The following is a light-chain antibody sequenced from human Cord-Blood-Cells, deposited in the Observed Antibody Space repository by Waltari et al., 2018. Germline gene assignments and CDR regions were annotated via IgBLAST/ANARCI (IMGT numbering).Light chain of an antibody. CDR3: QQFNSYPLT. CDR1: QGISSA. J-gene: IGKJ4*01. V-gene: IGKV1-13*02. Sequence: ATPSPPSPPSLPPSAGHTLTITCRASQGISSALAWYQQKPGKAPKLLIYDASSLESGVPSRFSGSGSGTDFTLTISSLQPEDFATYYCQQFNSYPLTFGGGTKVEIK. CDR2: DAS.